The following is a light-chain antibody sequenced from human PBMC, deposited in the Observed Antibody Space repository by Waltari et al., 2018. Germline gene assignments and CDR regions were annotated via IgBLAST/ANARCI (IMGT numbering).Light chain of an antibody. V-gene: IGKV1-33*01. Sequence: DIQMTQSPSSLSASVGDSVTITCQASQDITNYLNWYQQKPGKAPNLLIYAATNLEPGVQSRFSGSGSGTHFTFIISSLQPEDIATYYCQQYENLPLSFGPGTKVDL. CDR1: QDITNY. CDR2: AAT. J-gene: IGKJ3*01. CDR3: QQYENLPLS.